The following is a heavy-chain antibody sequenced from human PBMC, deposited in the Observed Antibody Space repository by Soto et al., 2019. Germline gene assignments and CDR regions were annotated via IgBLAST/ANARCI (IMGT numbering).Heavy chain of an antibody. J-gene: IGHJ6*02. D-gene: IGHD3-3*01. CDR2: ISAYNGNT. CDR3: ARQGYDFWRGPLRYYGMDV. CDR1: GYTFTSYG. V-gene: IGHV1-18*01. Sequence: GASVKVSCKASGYTFTSYGSSWVRQAPGQGLEWMGWISAYNGNTNYAQKLQGRVTMTTDTSTSTAYMELRSLRSDDTAVYYCARQGYDFWRGPLRYYGMDVWGQGTTVTVSS.